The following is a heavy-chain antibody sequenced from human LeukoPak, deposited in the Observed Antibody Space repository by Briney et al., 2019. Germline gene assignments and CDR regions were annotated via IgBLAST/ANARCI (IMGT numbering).Heavy chain of an antibody. V-gene: IGHV3-30-3*01. CDR2: ISQDGSRR. D-gene: IGHD6-13*01. Sequence: PGGSLRLSCAASGLTFSSHAMHWVRQAPGEGLEWVAVISQDGSRRHYTDSVKGRFTISRDNSRNTLYLGMNSLRAGDTAVYYCVREPGPGYFDYWGRGTLVTVSS. CDR3: VREPGPGYFDY. J-gene: IGHJ4*02. CDR1: GLTFSSHA.